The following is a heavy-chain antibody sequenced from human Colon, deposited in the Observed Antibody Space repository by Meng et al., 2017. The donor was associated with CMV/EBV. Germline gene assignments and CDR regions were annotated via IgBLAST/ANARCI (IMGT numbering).Heavy chain of an antibody. V-gene: IGHV3-15*01. Sequence: SHAWMGWVRQAPGKGLEWVGRIKSRIDGGTTDYAAPVRGRFFISRDDSKNTMYLQMNSLQTEDTALYYCATALSGYLTHHPHDAFDIWGQTTMVTVSS. J-gene: IGHJ3*02. CDR2: IKSRIDGGTT. CDR1: SHAW. D-gene: IGHD3-22*01. CDR3: ATALSGYLTHHPHDAFDI.